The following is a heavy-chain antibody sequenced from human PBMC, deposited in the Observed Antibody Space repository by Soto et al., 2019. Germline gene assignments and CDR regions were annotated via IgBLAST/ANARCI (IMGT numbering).Heavy chain of an antibody. V-gene: IGHV4-4*02. Sequence: PSETLFLTCAVSGGSISSTNWWSWVRRPPGKGLEWIGEIYHSGSTNYSPSLKSRVTISVDKSKNQFSLKLNVVTAADTAVYYCAGRSYNGMDVWGQGTTVTVSS. J-gene: IGHJ6*02. CDR2: IYHSGST. CDR3: AGRSYNGMDV. CDR1: GGSISSTNW.